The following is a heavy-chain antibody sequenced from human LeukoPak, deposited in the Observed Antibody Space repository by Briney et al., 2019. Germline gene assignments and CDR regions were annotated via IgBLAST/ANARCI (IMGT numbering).Heavy chain of an antibody. CDR2: MNPNSGNT. V-gene: IGHV1-8*01. CDR3: ARVASDSGYDPEYFQH. CDR1: GYTFTSYD. J-gene: IGHJ1*01. D-gene: IGHD5-12*01. Sequence: GASVTVSCKASGYTFTSYDINWVRQAAGQGGEWMGWMNPNSGNTGYAQKFQGRVTMTRNTSISTAYMELSSLRSEDTAVYYCARVASDSGYDPEYFQHWGQGTLVTVSS.